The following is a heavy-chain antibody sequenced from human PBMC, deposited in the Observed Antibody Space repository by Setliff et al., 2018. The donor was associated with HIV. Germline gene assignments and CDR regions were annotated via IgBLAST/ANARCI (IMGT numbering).Heavy chain of an antibody. CDR3: ARSTYYNFWSGYYGGAYYYGMDV. Sequence: GSLRLSCAASGFTFSDYYMSWIRQAPGKGLEWVSYISSSGSTIYYADSVKGRFTISRDNAKNSLYLQMNSLRAEDTAVYYCARSTYYNFWSGYYGGAYYYGMDVWGQGTTVTVSS. CDR1: GFTFSDYY. CDR2: ISSSGSTI. D-gene: IGHD3-3*01. V-gene: IGHV3-11*04. J-gene: IGHJ6*02.